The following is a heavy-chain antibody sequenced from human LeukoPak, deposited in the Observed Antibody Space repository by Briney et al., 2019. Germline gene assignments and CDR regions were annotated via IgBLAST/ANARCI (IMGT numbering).Heavy chain of an antibody. J-gene: IGHJ5*02. D-gene: IGHD3-10*01. CDR1: RGSITTYY. Sequence: SETLSLTCTVSRGSITTYYWSWIRQTTGKGLEWMGNIYHSGSTTYNPSLKSRVTISVDTSKNQFSLRLTSVTAADTAVYCAADRQQGGSGSYWFDPWGQGTQVPVSS. V-gene: IGHV4-59*01. CDR2: IYHSGST. CDR3: ADRQQGGSGSYWFDP.